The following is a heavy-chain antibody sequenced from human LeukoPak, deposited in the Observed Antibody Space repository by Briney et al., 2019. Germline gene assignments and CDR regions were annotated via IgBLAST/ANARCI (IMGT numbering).Heavy chain of an antibody. CDR1: GFTFGDYA. J-gene: IGHJ4*02. Sequence: LSGGSLRLSCTASGFTFGDYAMSWFRQAPGKGLEWVGFISSEAYGGTPEYAASVKGRFTISRDDSRSIAYLQMNSLKTEDTAVYYCTKADVSASWYEFIAYWGQGTLVTVSS. CDR2: ISSEAYGGTP. D-gene: IGHD2-2*01. CDR3: TKADVSASWYEFIAY. V-gene: IGHV3-49*03.